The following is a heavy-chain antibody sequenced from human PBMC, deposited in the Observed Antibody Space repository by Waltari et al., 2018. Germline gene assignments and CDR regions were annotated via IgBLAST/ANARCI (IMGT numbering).Heavy chain of an antibody. J-gene: IGHJ4*02. Sequence: EVQLVDSGGGLIQPGVSLRLSCAASGFIVSTKYMSWVRQAPGKGLEWVSIIFSGGDTYYADSVKGQFTISRDNSKNTVYLQMNNLRAEDTAVYYCAASPGSSRAPFDDWGQGTLVTVSS. CDR2: IFSGGDT. V-gene: IGHV3-53*01. D-gene: IGHD2-2*01. CDR1: GFIVSTKY. CDR3: AASPGSSRAPFDD.